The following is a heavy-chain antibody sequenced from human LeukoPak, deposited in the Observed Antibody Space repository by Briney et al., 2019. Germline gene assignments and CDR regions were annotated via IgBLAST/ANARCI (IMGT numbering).Heavy chain of an antibody. CDR1: GYTFTGYY. CDR2: INPNSGGT. Sequence: SVKVSCKASGYTFTGYYMHWVRQAPCQGLEWMGWINPNSGGTNYAQKFQGRATMTRDTSISTAYMELSRLRSDDTAVYYCARVIAAAGTYYDYWGQGTRVTVSS. J-gene: IGHJ4*02. CDR3: ARVIAAAGTYYDY. V-gene: IGHV1-2*02. D-gene: IGHD6-13*01.